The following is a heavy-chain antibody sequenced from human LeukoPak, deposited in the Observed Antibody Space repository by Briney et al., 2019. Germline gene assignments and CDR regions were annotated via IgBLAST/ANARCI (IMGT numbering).Heavy chain of an antibody. V-gene: IGHV1-69*05. Sequence: ASVKVSCKASGYTFTSYGISWVRQAPGQGLEWMGRIIPIFGTANYAQKFQGRVTITTDESTSTAYMELSSLRSEDTAVYYCARDGDYGTPFDYWGQGTLVTVSS. CDR2: IIPIFGTA. J-gene: IGHJ4*02. CDR1: GYTFTSYG. D-gene: IGHD4-17*01. CDR3: ARDGDYGTPFDY.